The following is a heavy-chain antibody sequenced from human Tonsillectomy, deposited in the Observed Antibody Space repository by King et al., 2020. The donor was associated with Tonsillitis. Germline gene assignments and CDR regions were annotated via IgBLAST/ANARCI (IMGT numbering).Heavy chain of an antibody. V-gene: IGHV3-48*03. CDR2: ISSSGETI. J-gene: IGHJ4*02. CDR1: GFTFSSYE. CDR3: ARVDCSSVTCYVALDH. Sequence: VQLVESGGGLAQPGGSLRLSCAASGFTFSSYEMNWVRQAPGKGLEWVSYISSSGETIYHADSVKGRFTISRDNAKNSLYLQMNSLRVEDTAVYYCARVDCSSVTCYVALDHWGQGTVVTVSS. D-gene: IGHD2-15*01.